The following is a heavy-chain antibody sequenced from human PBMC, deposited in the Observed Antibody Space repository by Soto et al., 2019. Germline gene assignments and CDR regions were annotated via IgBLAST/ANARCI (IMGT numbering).Heavy chain of an antibody. D-gene: IGHD2-21*02. Sequence: ASVKLSCKVCGYTLTESCMHWVRQAPGEGIEWMGGFDPEDGETIYAQKFQGRVTMTEDTSTDTAYMELSSLRSEDTAVYYCATVAFSVYCCGDCYYYFYYLPQGTPVTVS. V-gene: IGHV1-24*01. CDR1: GYTLTESC. J-gene: IGHJ4*01. CDR2: FDPEDGET. CDR3: ATVAFSVYCCGDCYYYFYY.